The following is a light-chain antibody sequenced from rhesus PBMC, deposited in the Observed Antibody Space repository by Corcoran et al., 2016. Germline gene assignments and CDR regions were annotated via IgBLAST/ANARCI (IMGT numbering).Light chain of an antibody. V-gene: IGKV2-90*01. J-gene: IGKJ3*01. CDR3: MQGTQLPFT. Sequence: DIVMTQTPLSLPVTPGEPASITCRSSQSLLDSDGYTYLDWYLQKPGQSPQLLIYLVSKRASGVPVRFSGGGSGTFFTLTIIRVEAEDVGVYYCMQGTQLPFTFGPGTKLDIK. CDR1: QSLLDSDGYTY. CDR2: LVS.